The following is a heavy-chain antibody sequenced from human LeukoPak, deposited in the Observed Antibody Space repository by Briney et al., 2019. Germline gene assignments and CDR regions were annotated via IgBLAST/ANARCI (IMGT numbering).Heavy chain of an antibody. CDR2: IKPDGSEI. D-gene: IGHD5/OR15-5a*01. CDR3: ARAVLPDDSVYRPFDY. V-gene: IGHV3-7*01. CDR1: GFTFGSYS. J-gene: IGHJ4*02. Sequence: GGSLRLSCVGHGFTFGSYSMTWIRQAPGKGLEWVANIKPDGSEIHYVGSVEGRFTISRDNAKNSVYLQMNSLSAEDTALYYCARAVLPDDSVYRPFDYWGQGTLVTVSS.